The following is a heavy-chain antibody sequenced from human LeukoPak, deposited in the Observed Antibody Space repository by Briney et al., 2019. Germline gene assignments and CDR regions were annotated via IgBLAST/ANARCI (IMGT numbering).Heavy chain of an antibody. V-gene: IGHV3-30*18. CDR2: ISYDGSNK. CDR3: AKRWSGYLGDY. Sequence: QPGRSLRLSCAASGFTFSSYGMHWVRQAPGKGLEWVAVISYDGSNKYYADSVKGRFTISRDNSKNTLYLQMNSLRAEDTAVYYCAKRWSGYLGDYWGQGTLVTVSS. CDR1: GFTFSSYG. D-gene: IGHD3-3*01. J-gene: IGHJ4*02.